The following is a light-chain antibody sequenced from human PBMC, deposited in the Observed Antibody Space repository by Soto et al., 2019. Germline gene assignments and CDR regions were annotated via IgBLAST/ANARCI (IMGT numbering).Light chain of an antibody. CDR3: QQRSNWPPFT. V-gene: IGKV3-11*01. J-gene: IGKJ4*01. CDR1: QSVSSY. CDR2: DAS. Sequence: EIVLTQSPATLSLSPGERATLSCRASQSVSSYLSWYKQKPGQAPRLLIYDASHRGTGIPARFSGSGSGTDFTLTISSLEPEDFAVYYCQQRSNWPPFTFGGGTKVEIK.